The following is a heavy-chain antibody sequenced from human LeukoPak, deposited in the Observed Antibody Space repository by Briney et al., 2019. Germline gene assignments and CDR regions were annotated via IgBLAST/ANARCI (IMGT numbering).Heavy chain of an antibody. J-gene: IGHJ4*02. CDR3: ARALNDFFDY. V-gene: IGHV3-30*14. CDR1: GFTFSSYT. Sequence: GGSLRLSCAASGFTFSSYTIHWVRQPPGKGLEWVAVISFDGSNKYYADSVKGRFTISRDNSKNTLYLQMNSLRAEDTAVYYCARALNDFFDYWGQGTLVTVSS. CDR2: ISFDGSNK.